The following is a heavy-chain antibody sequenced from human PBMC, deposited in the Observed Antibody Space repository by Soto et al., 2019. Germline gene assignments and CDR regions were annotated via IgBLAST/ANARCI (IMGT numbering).Heavy chain of an antibody. D-gene: IGHD2-15*01. CDR3: HSDHIVVGVAATQERGHFDY. V-gene: IGHV3-30-3*01. Sequence: QVQLVESGGGVVQPGRSLRLSCAASGFTFSSYAMHWVRQAPGKGLEWVAVISYDGSNKYYADSVKGRFTISRDNSKNALGLKMNGLRAEDTAVYYCHSDHIVVGVAATQERGHFDYWGQGTLVTVSS. J-gene: IGHJ4*02. CDR2: ISYDGSNK. CDR1: GFTFSSYA.